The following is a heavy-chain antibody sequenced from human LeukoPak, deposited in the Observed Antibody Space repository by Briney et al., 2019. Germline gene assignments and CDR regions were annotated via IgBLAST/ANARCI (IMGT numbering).Heavy chain of an antibody. Sequence: GGSLRLSCAASGFTFSSYAMHWVRQAPGKGLEWVAVISYEGSNKYYADSVKGRFTISRDNSKNTLYLQMNSLRAEDTAVYYCARSRPLYCGGDCYHDAFDIWGQGTMVTVSS. CDR1: GFTFSSYA. CDR3: ARSRPLYCGGDCYHDAFDI. V-gene: IGHV3-30-3*01. J-gene: IGHJ3*02. D-gene: IGHD2-21*02. CDR2: ISYEGSNK.